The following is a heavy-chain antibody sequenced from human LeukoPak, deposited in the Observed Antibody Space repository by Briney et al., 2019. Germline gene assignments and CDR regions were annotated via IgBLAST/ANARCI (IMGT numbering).Heavy chain of an antibody. CDR1: GGSISSYY. Sequence: PSETLSLTCTVSGGSISSYYWSWIRQPAGKGLEWIGEINHSGSTNYNPSLKSRVTISVDTSKNQFSLKLSSVTAADTAVYYCARRIAVAGPQIDYWGQGTLVTVSS. CDR3: ARRIAVAGPQIDY. J-gene: IGHJ4*02. V-gene: IGHV4-34*01. CDR2: INHSGST. D-gene: IGHD6-19*01.